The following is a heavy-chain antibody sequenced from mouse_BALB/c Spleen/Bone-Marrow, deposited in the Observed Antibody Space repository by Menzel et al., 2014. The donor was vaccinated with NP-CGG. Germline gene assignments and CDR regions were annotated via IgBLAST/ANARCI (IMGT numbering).Heavy chain of an antibody. J-gene: IGHJ2*01. Sequence: LVESGPELVKPGTSVKMSCKASGYIFTSYVMDWVKQKPGQGLEWIGYINPYNDVTNYNEKFKGKATLTSDKSSSTAYMEVSSLTSEDSAVYYCAREGWLLRLDYWGQGTTLTVSS. CDR3: AREGWLLRLDY. D-gene: IGHD2-3*01. CDR1: GYIFTSYV. V-gene: IGHV1-14*01. CDR2: INPYNDVT.